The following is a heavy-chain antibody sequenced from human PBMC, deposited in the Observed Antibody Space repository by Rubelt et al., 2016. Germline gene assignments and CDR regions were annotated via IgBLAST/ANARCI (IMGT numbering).Heavy chain of an antibody. CDR1: GGSFSSGGYY. J-gene: IGHJ5*02. CDR3: ARADYYDSSGYHNWFDP. V-gene: IGHV4-31*11. CDR2: IYYSGST. Sequence: QVQLQQWGAGLLKPSETLSLTCAVYGGSFSSGGYYWSWIRQHPGKGLEWIGYIYYSGSTYYNPSLKSRVTISVDTFKNQFSLKLSSVTAADTAVYYCARADYYDSSGYHNWFDPWGQGTLVTVSS. D-gene: IGHD3-22*01.